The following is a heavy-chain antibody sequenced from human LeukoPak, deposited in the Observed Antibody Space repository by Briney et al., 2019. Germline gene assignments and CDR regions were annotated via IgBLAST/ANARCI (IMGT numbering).Heavy chain of an antibody. Sequence: GRSLRLSCAASGSTFSSYGMHWVCQAPGKGLEWVAVISYDGSNKYYADSVKGRFTTSRDNSKNTLYLQMNSLRAEDTAVYYCAKDENRWEPPDAFDIWGQGTMVTVSS. J-gene: IGHJ3*02. CDR1: GSTFSSYG. CDR3: AKDENRWEPPDAFDI. V-gene: IGHV3-30*18. D-gene: IGHD1-26*01. CDR2: ISYDGSNK.